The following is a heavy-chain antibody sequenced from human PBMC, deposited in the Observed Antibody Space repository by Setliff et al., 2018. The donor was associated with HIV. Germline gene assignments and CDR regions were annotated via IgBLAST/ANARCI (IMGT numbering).Heavy chain of an antibody. CDR3: ARKLRPGHGVDV. CDR2: IGQDGSEK. V-gene: IGHV3-7*01. CDR1: RFDFNNYW. D-gene: IGHD3-10*01. J-gene: IGHJ6*02. Sequence: PGGSLRLSCAASRFDFNNYWMCWVRQAPGKGLEWVANIGQDGSEKNYVDSVKGRFTISRDNAKNSMDLQMNSLSAEATAIYYCARKLRPGHGVDVWGQGTTVTVSS.